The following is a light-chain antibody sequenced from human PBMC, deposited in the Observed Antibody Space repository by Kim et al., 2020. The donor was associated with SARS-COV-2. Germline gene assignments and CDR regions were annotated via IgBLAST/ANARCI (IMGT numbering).Light chain of an antibody. CDR3: QHHSTYPIT. V-gene: IGKV1-5*01. J-gene: IGKJ5*01. CDR1: QSIGGW. CDR2: DAS. Sequence: ASGGDRVTITCRASQSIGGWLAWYQQKPGKAPKLLIYDASSVESGVTSRFSGSGSGTEFTLTISSLQPDDSATYYCQHHSTYPITFGQGTRLEIK.